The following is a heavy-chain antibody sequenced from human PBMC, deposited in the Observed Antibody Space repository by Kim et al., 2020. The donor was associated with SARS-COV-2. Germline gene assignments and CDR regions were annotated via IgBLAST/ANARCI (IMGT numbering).Heavy chain of an antibody. V-gene: IGHV1-46*01. CDR1: GYTFTSYY. CDR3: ARGLDGYNALDAFDI. D-gene: IGHD5-12*01. Sequence: ASVKVSCKASGYTFTSYYMHWVRQAPGQGLEWMRIINPSGGSTSYAQKFQGRVTMTRDTSTSTVYMELSSLRSEDTAVYYCARGLDGYNALDAFDIWGQGTMVTVSS. J-gene: IGHJ3*02. CDR2: INPSGGST.